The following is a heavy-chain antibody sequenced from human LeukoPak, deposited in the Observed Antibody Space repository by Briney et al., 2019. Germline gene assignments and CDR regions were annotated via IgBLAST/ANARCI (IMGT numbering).Heavy chain of an antibody. V-gene: IGHV3-7*01. CDR2: IRQDGTDK. J-gene: IGHJ5*01. Sequence: GGSLRLSCAASGFSGFSFSDYWMSWVRQTPGKGLEWVAIIRQDGTDKYYADSVKGRFTISRDNAKSPVSLQMNSLRAEDAAVYYCVRDRPHPDRWGDAFDSWGQGTLVTVSS. D-gene: IGHD2-21*02. CDR1: GFSGFSFSDYW. CDR3: VRDRPHPDRWGDAFDS.